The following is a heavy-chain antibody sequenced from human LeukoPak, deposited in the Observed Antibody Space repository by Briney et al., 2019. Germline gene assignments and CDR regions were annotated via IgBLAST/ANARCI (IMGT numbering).Heavy chain of an antibody. CDR2: IYHSGST. D-gene: IGHD2-2*01. V-gene: IGHV4-38-2*01. CDR1: GYSISSGYY. J-gene: IGHJ1*01. Sequence: SGTLSLTCAVSGYSISSGYYWGWIRQPPGKGLEWIGSIYHSGSTYYNPSLKSRVTISVDTSKNQFSLKLSSVTAADTAVYYCARSVIVVVPAAALSFQHWGQGTLATVSS. CDR3: ARSVIVVVPAAALSFQH.